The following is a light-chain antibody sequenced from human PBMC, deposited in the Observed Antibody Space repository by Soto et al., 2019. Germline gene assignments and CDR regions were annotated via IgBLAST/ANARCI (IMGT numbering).Light chain of an antibody. CDR3: QSFDSSLSGSV. Sequence: QPVLTQPPSVSGAPGQRVTISCTGTSSNIGAGYGVHWYQHLPGTAPKLLIYGDNNRPSGVPDRISGSTSGTSASLAITGLQAEDETDYYCQSFDSSLSGSVFGGGTKVTVL. V-gene: IGLV1-40*01. CDR2: GDN. J-gene: IGLJ3*02. CDR1: SSNIGAGYG.